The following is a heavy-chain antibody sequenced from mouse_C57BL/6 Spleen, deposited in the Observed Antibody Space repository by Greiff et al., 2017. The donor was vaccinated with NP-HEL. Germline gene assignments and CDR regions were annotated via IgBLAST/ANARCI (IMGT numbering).Heavy chain of an antibody. Sequence: VQLQQSGAELVKPGASVKLSCKASGYTFTSYWMHWVKQRPGRGLEWIGRIDPNSGGTKYNEKFKSKATLTVDKPSSTAYMQRSSLTSEDSAVYYCAREGYDYDWFAYWGQGTLVTVSA. CDR3: AREGYDYDWFAY. J-gene: IGHJ3*01. CDR2: IDPNSGGT. D-gene: IGHD2-4*01. CDR1: GYTFTSYW. V-gene: IGHV1-72*01.